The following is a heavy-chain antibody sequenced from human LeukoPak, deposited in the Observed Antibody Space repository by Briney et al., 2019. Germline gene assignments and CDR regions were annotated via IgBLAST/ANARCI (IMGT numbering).Heavy chain of an antibody. CDR2: IYYSGST. CDR3: ARHQPTTYYYDSSGYPYFDY. J-gene: IGHJ4*02. V-gene: IGHV4-59*08. CDR1: GGSFSGYY. D-gene: IGHD3-22*01. Sequence: SETLSLTCAVYGGSFSGYYWSWIRQPPGKGLEWIGYIYYSGSTNYNPSLKSRVTISVDTSKNQFSLKLSSVTAADTAVYYCARHQPTTYYYDSSGYPYFDYWGQGTLVTVSS.